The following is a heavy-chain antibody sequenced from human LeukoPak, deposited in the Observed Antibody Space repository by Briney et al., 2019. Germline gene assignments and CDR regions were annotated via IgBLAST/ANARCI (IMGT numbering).Heavy chain of an antibody. CDR1: GGSISSYY. CDR3: ARDGHYYDSSGYYYFPSDY. Sequence: PSETLSLTCTVSGGSISSYYWSWIRQPAGKGLEWIGRIYTSGSTNYNPSLKSRVTMSVDTSKNQFSLKLSSVTAADTAVYYCARDGHYYDSSGYYYFPSDYWGQGTLVTVSS. D-gene: IGHD3-22*01. CDR2: IYTSGST. J-gene: IGHJ4*02. V-gene: IGHV4-4*07.